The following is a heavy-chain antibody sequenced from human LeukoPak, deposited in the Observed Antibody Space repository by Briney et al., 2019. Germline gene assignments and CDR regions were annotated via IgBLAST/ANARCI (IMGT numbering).Heavy chain of an antibody. D-gene: IGHD6-13*01. Sequence: PGGSLRLSCAASGFTVSTNYMSWVRQAPGKGLEWVSVIYSDGRTYYADSVKGRFTISRDNSKNTLYLQMNSLRAEDTAVYYCARDRSTSRYYRGNRIAAARGGWFDPWGQGTLVTVSS. CDR1: GFTVSTNY. V-gene: IGHV3-53*01. CDR3: ARDRSTSRYYRGNRIAAARGGWFDP. J-gene: IGHJ5*02. CDR2: IYSDGRT.